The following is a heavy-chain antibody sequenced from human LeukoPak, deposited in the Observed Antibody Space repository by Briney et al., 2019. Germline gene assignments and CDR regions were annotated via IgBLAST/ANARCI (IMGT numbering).Heavy chain of an antibody. Sequence: HPGGSLRLSCAASGFTVSSNYMSWVRQAPGKGLEWVSVIYSGGSTYYADSVKVRFTISRDNSKNTLYLQMNSLRAEDTAVYYCARGSRTTGTTSGLFYWGQGTLVTVSS. J-gene: IGHJ4*02. CDR3: ARGSRTTGTTSGLFY. D-gene: IGHD1-1*01. V-gene: IGHV3-53*01. CDR1: GFTVSSNY. CDR2: IYSGGST.